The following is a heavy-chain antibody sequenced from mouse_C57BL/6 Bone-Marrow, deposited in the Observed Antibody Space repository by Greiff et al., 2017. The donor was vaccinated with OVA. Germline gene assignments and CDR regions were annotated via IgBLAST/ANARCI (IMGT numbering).Heavy chain of an antibody. V-gene: IGHV5-12*01. CDR3: ASLYYDGIGAY. Sequence: EVKLMESGGGLVQPGGSLKLSCAASGFTFSDYSMYWVRQTPEKRLEWVAYISTGGGSPYYPDTVQGRFTFSRDNAKNTLYLQLRRLKSEDTAMYYCASLYYDGIGAYWGQGTLGTVSA. CDR1: GFTFSDYS. CDR2: ISTGGGSP. D-gene: IGHD1-1*01. J-gene: IGHJ3*01.